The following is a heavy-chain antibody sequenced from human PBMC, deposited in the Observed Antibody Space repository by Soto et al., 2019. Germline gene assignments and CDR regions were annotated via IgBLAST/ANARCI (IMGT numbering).Heavy chain of an antibody. CDR3: AREVAYGDWFVP. CDR1: GYTFTTYD. Sequence: QVQLVQSGVQGKKPGASVKVSCKTSGYTFTTYDISWVRQAPGQGLEWMGWISGYNGNTNYEQKLQGEVTMTTDTSTRTAEMELRGLRSDDTDVYYCAREVAYGDWFVPWGKGTLVTVSS. V-gene: IGHV1-18*01. D-gene: IGHD4-17*01. CDR2: ISGYNGNT. J-gene: IGHJ5*02.